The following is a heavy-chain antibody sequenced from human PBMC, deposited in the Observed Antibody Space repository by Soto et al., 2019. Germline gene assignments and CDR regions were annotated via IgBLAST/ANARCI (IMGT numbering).Heavy chain of an antibody. D-gene: IGHD2-15*01. Sequence: GASVKVSCKASGGTFSSFVISWVRQAPGQGLEWMGRIIPSIGIINYAQKFQGRVTITADTSTSTAYMELSSLRSDDTAVYYCARGDDVVVVAATFLLDYWGQGTLVTVSS. CDR3: ARGDDVVVVAATFLLDY. J-gene: IGHJ4*02. CDR1: GGTFSSFV. V-gene: IGHV1-69*04. CDR2: IIPSIGII.